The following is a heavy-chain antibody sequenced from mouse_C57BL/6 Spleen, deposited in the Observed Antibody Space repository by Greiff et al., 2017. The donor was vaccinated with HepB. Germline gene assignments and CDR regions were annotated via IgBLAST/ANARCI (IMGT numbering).Heavy chain of an antibody. V-gene: IGHV1-7*01. CDR1: GYTFTSYW. Sequence: QVQLQQSGAELAKPGASVKLSCKASGYTFTSYWMHWVKQRPGQGLEWIGYINPSSGYTKYNQKFKDKATLTADKSSSTAYMQLSSLTYEDSAVYYCAREGITTVVADQAWFAYWGQGTLVTVSA. D-gene: IGHD1-1*01. CDR3: AREGITTVVADQAWFAY. J-gene: IGHJ3*01. CDR2: INPSSGYT.